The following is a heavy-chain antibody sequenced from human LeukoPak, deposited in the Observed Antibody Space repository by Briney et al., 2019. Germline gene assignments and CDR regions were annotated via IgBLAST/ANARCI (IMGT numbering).Heavy chain of an antibody. J-gene: IGHJ4*02. Sequence: SVKLSCKVSGGAFSTYAMNWVRQAPGQSLEWMGGILPLSGTTNYAQRFQGRIAITADESTTTGYMELTSLRFDDTTVYYCGRSRYYDASGYYVAYWGQGTLVTVSS. CDR1: GGAFSTYA. CDR3: GRSRYYDASGYYVAY. D-gene: IGHD3-22*01. CDR2: ILPLSGTT. V-gene: IGHV1-69*13.